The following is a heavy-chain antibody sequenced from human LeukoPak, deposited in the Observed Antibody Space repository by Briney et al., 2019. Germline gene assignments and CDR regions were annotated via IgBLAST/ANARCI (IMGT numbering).Heavy chain of an antibody. CDR2: ISAYNGNT. CDR1: GYTFTSYG. J-gene: IGHJ4*02. Sequence: GASVKVSCKASGYTFTSYGISWVRQAPGQGLEWMGWISAYNGNTNYAQKLQGRVTMTTDTSTSTAYMELRSLRSDDTAVYYCARGPRLTFGGVIAMDLIPRIQPQDYFYYWGQGTLVTVSS. CDR3: ARGPRLTFGGVIAMDLIPRIQPQDYFYY. V-gene: IGHV1-18*04. D-gene: IGHD3-16*02.